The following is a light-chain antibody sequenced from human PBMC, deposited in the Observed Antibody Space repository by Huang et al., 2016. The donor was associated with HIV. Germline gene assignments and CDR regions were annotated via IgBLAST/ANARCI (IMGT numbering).Light chain of an antibody. CDR3: QQYDKWPGT. CDR1: QRVGVN. V-gene: IGKV3-15*01. CDR2: GAS. J-gene: IGKJ2*01. Sequence: EVMMTQSPATLSVSLGDKASLSCRASQRVGVNLAWYQQKPGQAPKLLMYGASDRATGISARFSGSGSGTDFTLTISSLQSEDSAVYFCQQYDKWPGTFGQGTRLQI.